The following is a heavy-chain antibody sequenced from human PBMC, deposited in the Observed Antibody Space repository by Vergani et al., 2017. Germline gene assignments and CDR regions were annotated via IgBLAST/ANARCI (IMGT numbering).Heavy chain of an antibody. D-gene: IGHD3-22*01. CDR3: AREDYYDSSGYYQF. CDR1: GFTVSSNY. CDR2: IYSGGST. V-gene: IGHV3-66*02. J-gene: IGHJ4*02. Sequence: VQLVESGGGVVQPGRSLRLSCAASGFTVSSNYMSWVRQAPGKGLEWVSVIYSGGSTYYADSVKGRFTISRDNSKNTLYLQMNSLRAEDTAVYYCAREDYYDSSGYYQFWGQGTLVTVSS.